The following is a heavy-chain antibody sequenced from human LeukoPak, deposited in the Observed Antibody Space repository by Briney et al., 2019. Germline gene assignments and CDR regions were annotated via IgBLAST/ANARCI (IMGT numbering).Heavy chain of an antibody. V-gene: IGHV3-23*01. J-gene: IGHJ4*02. D-gene: IGHD2-15*01. CDR2: VSHSGGKT. CDR1: GFTFINYA. Sequence: GGSLRLSCTASGFTFINYAMSWVRQAPGKGPEWVSTVSHSGGKTYNADSVKGRFTISRDNSKNTLYLQMDSLRAEDTAVYYCAKDSGGSAWPTYFDYWGQGSLVTVSS. CDR3: AKDSGGSAWPTYFDY.